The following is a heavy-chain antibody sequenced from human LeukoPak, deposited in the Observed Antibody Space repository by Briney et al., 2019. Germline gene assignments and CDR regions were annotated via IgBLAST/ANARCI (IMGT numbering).Heavy chain of an antibody. CDR1: GYTFTDYY. CDR3: ASVSSGYSYGYFDY. V-gene: IGHV1-2*02. J-gene: IGHJ4*02. Sequence: ASVKVSCKASGYTFTDYYMHWVRQAPGQGLEWMGWINPNTGGTNYAQKFQGRVTMTRDTSISTAYMELSRLRSDDTAVYYCASVSSGYSYGYFDYWGQGTLVTVSS. CDR2: INPNTGGT. D-gene: IGHD5-18*01.